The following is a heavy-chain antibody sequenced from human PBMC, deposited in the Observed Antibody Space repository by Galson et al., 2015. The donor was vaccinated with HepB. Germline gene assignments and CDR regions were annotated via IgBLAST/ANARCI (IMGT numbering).Heavy chain of an antibody. Sequence: SVKVSCKASGGTFSSYAISWVRQAPGQGLEWMGGIIPIFGTANYAQKFQGRVTITADESTSTAYMELSSLRSEDTAVYYCARDQNAGYCSSTSCYRDYYYYGMDVWGQGTTVTVSS. D-gene: IGHD2-2*01. CDR3: ARDQNAGYCSSTSCYRDYYYYGMDV. J-gene: IGHJ6*02. V-gene: IGHV1-69*13. CDR2: IIPIFGTA. CDR1: GGTFSSYA.